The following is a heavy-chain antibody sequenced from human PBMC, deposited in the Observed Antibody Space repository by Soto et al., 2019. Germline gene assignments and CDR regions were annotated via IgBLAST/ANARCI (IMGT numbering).Heavy chain of an antibody. CDR3: AKDDGDCSGGSCYSSGWFDP. J-gene: IGHJ5*02. Sequence: QVQLVESGGGVVQPGRSLRLSCAASGFTFSSYGMHWVRQAPGKGLEWVAVISYDGSNKYYADSVKGRFTISRDNSKNTXYXXMNSLRAEDTAVYYCAKDDGDCSGGSCYSSGWFDPWGQGTLVTVSS. CDR1: GFTFSSYG. V-gene: IGHV3-30*18. D-gene: IGHD2-15*01. CDR2: ISYDGSNK.